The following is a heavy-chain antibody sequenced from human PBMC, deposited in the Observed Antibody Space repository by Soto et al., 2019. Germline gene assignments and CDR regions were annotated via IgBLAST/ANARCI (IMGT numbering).Heavy chain of an antibody. CDR3: APPTTDGDYVSIDY. J-gene: IGHJ4*02. D-gene: IGHD4-17*01. Sequence: PGGSLRLSCAASGFTFSSYAMHWVRQAPGKGLEWVAVISYDGSNKYYADSVKGRFTISRDNSKNTLYLQMNSLRAEDTAVYYCAPPTTDGDYVSIDYWGQGTLVTVSS. V-gene: IGHV3-30-3*01. CDR2: ISYDGSNK. CDR1: GFTFSSYA.